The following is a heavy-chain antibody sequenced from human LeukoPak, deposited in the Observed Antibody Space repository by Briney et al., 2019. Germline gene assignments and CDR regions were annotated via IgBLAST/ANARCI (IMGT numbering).Heavy chain of an antibody. D-gene: IGHD3-22*01. CDR3: ARDLTYYYDSSGCPGY. J-gene: IGHJ4*02. CDR2: ISSSGSTI. CDR1: GFTFSDYY. V-gene: IGHV3-11*01. Sequence: GGSLRLSCAASGFTFSDYYMSWIRQAPGKGLEWVSYISSSGSTIYYADSVKGRFTISSDNAKNSLYLQMNSLRAEDTAVYYCARDLTYYYDSSGCPGYWGQGTLVTVSS.